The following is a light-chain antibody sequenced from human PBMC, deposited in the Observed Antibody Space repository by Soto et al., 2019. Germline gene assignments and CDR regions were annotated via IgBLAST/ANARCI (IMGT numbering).Light chain of an antibody. CDR2: GAS. Sequence: EIVLTQSPGTLSLSPGERATLYCRASQSVSSSYLAWYQQKPGQAPRLLIYGASSRAAGIPDRFSGSWCATDFPLTISILEPEDFAVYYCQHYGSSPKTFGQGTKLEIK. CDR3: QHYGSSPKT. CDR1: QSVSSSY. J-gene: IGKJ2*01. V-gene: IGKV3-20*01.